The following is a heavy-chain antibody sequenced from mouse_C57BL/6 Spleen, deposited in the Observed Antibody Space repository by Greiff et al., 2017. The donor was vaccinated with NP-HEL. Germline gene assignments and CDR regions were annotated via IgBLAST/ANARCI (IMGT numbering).Heavy chain of an antibody. CDR3: ARRDLFYFEY. D-gene: IGHD3-3*01. CDR1: GYTFTSYW. V-gene: IGHV1-50*01. CDR2: IDPSDSYT. J-gene: IGHJ2*01. Sequence: QVQLQQPGAELVKPGASVKLSCKASGYTFTSYWMQWVKQRPGQGLEWIAEIDPSDSYTNNNQKFKGKATLTADTSYNTAYMQLSSVTSEDSAVYYCARRDLFYFEYWGKGTTLTVSS.